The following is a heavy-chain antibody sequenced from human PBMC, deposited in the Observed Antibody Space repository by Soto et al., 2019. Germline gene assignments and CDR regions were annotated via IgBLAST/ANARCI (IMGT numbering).Heavy chain of an antibody. CDR1: GGTFSSYT. V-gene: IGHV1-69*02. CDR2: IIPILGIA. CDR3: ARARGSYRLGIYYYYGMDV. Sequence: SVKVSCKASGGTFSSYTISWVRQAPGQGLEWMGRIIPILGIANYAQKFQGRVTITADKSTSTAYMELSSLRSEDTAVYYCARARGSYRLGIYYYYGMDVWGQGTTVTVSS. J-gene: IGHJ6*02. D-gene: IGHD1-26*01.